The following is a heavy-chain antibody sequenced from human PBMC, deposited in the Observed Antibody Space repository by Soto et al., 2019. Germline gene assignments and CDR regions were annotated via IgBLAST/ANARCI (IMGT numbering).Heavy chain of an antibody. CDR2: INAGNGNT. V-gene: IGHV1-3*01. CDR3: ARDYYDSSGYYYDFDY. Sequence: GASVKVSCKASGYTFTSYAMHWVRQAPGQRLEWMGWINAGNGNTKYSQKFQGRVTITRDTSASTAYMELSSLRSEDTAVYYCARDYYDSSGYYYDFDYWGQGTLVTVSS. CDR1: GYTFTSYA. J-gene: IGHJ4*02. D-gene: IGHD3-22*01.